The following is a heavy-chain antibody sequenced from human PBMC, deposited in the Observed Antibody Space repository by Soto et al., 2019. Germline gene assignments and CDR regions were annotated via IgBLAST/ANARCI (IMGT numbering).Heavy chain of an antibody. Sequence: EVQLVETGGALIQPGGSLRLSCAASGFAVSNHYMNWVRQAPGKGLEWVSIIRTTGSTYYADSVKGRFTISRDNSKNTVSLDMNSLRVEDTAVYYCARNSMTDVRGQGTTVIVSS. V-gene: IGHV3-53*02. J-gene: IGHJ6*02. CDR3: ARNSMTDV. CDR2: IRTTGST. CDR1: GFAVSNHY.